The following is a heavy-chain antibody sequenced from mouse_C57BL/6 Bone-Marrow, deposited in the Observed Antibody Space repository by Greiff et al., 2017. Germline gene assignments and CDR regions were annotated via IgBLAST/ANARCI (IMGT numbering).Heavy chain of an antibody. V-gene: IGHV3-6*01. CDR2: ISYDGSN. CDR1: GYSITSGYY. J-gene: IGHJ2*01. Sequence: VQLQQSGPGLVKPSQSLSLTCSVTGYSITSGYYWNWIRQFPGNKLEWMGYISYDGSNNYNPSLKNRISITRDPSKNQFFLKLNSVTTEDTATYYCAREGSTVVATSYYFDYWGQGTTLTVSS. CDR3: AREGSTVVATSYYFDY. D-gene: IGHD1-1*01.